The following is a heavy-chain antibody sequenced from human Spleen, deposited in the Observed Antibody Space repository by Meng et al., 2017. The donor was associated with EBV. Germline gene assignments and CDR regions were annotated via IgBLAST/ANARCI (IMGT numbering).Heavy chain of an antibody. CDR3: ARPFPSWQSPRLDPFGA. CDR2: VHYTGST. CDR1: GDSISSFYY. Sequence: PARVNPPEPLSLPCTVSGDSISSFYYWGWIRQPPGRGLEWIGSVHYTGSTYYSPSLKSRVTVSVDTSKNQFSLRLTSVTAADTAVYYCARPFPSWQSPRLDPFGAWGQGTLVTVSS. V-gene: IGHV4-39*01. J-gene: IGHJ5*02. D-gene: IGHD6-19*01.